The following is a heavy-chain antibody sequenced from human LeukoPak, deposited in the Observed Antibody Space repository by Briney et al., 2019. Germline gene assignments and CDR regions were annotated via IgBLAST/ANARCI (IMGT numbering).Heavy chain of an antibody. CDR2: IHYSGNT. CDR3: ARLTRRSGNYFEN. V-gene: IGHV4-4*02. D-gene: IGHD1-1*01. CDR1: GASITNNNW. J-gene: IGHJ4*02. Sequence: SETLSLTCAVSGASITNNNWWSWVRQPPGKGLEWIGYIHYSGNTNYNSSLKSRVTISVDTSKSQFSLNLSSATAADTAVYYCARLTRRSGNYFENWGQGTLVIVSS.